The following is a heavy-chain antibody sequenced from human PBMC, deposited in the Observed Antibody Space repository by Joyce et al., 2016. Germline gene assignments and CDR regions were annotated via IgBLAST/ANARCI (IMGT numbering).Heavy chain of an antibody. J-gene: IGHJ5*02. CDR3: ARQDGP. CDR1: DYGFTYFL. V-gene: IGHV5-10-1*03. Sequence: EVQLVQSGAEVKKPGESLRLYCQGFDYGFTYFLMNWVRQVPGKGLEWLGGIDPRDSYTEYHPSFQGNVVFSTDNAINTAYLPWGSLKASDTAMYYCARQDGPWGQGTLVTVSS. D-gene: IGHD2-15*01. CDR2: IDPRDSYT.